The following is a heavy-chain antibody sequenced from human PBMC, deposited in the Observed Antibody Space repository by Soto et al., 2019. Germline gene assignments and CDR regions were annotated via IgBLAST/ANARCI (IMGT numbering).Heavy chain of an antibody. CDR3: TSATGEANDAFDI. CDR1: GGSISSYY. CDR2: MYYSGST. Sequence: QVQLQESGPGLVKPSETLSLTCTVSGGSISSYYWSWIRQPPGKGLEWIGNMYYSGSTNYNPSLKRRVTMSVDTSKNQFSLKVSSVTAADTAMYYCTSATGEANDAFDIWGQGTMVTVSS. J-gene: IGHJ3*02. D-gene: IGHD7-27*01. V-gene: IGHV4-59*01.